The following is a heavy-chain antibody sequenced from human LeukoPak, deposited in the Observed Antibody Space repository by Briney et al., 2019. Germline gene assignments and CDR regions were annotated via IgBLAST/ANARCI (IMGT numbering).Heavy chain of an antibody. D-gene: IGHD5-12*01. CDR1: GYTLTELS. CDR2: FDPEDGET. V-gene: IGHV1-24*01. CDR3: ATAYSGYEKLDY. J-gene: IGHJ4*02. Sequence: ASVKVSCKVSGYTLTELSMHWVRQAPGKGLEWMGGFDPEDGETIYAQKFQGRVTMTEDTSTDTAYMELSSLRSEDTAVYYCATAYSGYEKLDYWGQGTLVTVSS.